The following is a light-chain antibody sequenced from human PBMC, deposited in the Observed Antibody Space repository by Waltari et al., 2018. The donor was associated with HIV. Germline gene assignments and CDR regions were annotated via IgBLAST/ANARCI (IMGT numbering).Light chain of an antibody. V-gene: IGLV1-44*01. J-gene: IGLJ2*01. Sequence: QSVLTQPPSASGTPGQRVNISCSGGSSNIGSNPVNWYRQFPGEAPKLLIYTKIQRPAGVPDRVSGSKSGTSASLAISGLQSEDEADFDCAVWDDSLRSVLVGGGTRLTVL. CDR2: TKI. CDR3: AVWDDSLRSVL. CDR1: SSNIGSNP.